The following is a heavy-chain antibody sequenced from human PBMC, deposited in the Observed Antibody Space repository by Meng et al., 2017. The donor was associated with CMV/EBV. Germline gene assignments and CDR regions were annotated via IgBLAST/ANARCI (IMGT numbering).Heavy chain of an antibody. CDR1: GFTFSSYA. V-gene: IGHV3-21*01. Sequence: GGSLRLSCAASGFTFSSYAMHWVRQAPGKGLEWVSSISSSSSYIYYADSVKGRFTISRDNAKNSLYLQMNSLRAEDTAVYYCARDRGNSGHWFDPWGQGTLVTVSS. J-gene: IGHJ5*02. D-gene: IGHD4-23*01. CDR2: ISSSSSYI. CDR3: ARDRGNSGHWFDP.